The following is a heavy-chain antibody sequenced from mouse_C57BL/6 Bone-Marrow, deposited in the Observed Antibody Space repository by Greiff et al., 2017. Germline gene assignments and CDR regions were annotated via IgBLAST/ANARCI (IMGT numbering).Heavy chain of an antibody. CDR3: TPYDDDEG. V-gene: IGHV14-4*01. CDR2: IDPENGDT. Sequence: EVQLQQSGAELVRPGASVKLSCTASGFNIKDDYMHWVKQRPEQGLEWIGWIDPENGDTEYASKFQGKATITANTSSNTAYLQLSSLTSEDTAVYYCTPYDDDEGWGQGTLVTVSA. CDR1: GFNIKDDY. J-gene: IGHJ3*01. D-gene: IGHD2-4*01.